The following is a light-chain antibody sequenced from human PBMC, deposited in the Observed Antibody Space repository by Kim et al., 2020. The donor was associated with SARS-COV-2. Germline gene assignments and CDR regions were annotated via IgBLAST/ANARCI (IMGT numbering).Light chain of an antibody. J-gene: IGLJ3*02. CDR3: SSYAGSNNLV. V-gene: IGLV2-8*01. Sequence: QSVTFSCAGTSSDVGGYNYVSCYQQHPGKAPKLMIYEVSKRPSGVPDRFSGSKSGNTASLTVSGLQAEDEADYYCSSYAGSNNLVFGGGTQLTVL. CDR2: EVS. CDR1: SSDVGGYNY.